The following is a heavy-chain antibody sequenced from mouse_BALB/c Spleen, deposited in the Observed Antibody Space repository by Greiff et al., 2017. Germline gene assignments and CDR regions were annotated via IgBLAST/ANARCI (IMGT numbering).Heavy chain of an antibody. J-gene: IGHJ4*01. V-gene: IGHV5-6-4*01. CDR1: GFTFSSYT. CDR3: TRAAYDYDDAMDY. CDR2: ISSGGSYT. Sequence: EVKLMESGGGLVKPGGSLKLSCAASGFTFSSYTMSWVRQTPEKRLEWVATISSGGSYTYYPDSVKGRFTISRDNAKNTLYLQMSSLKSEDTAMYYCTRAAYDYDDAMDYWGQGTSVTVSS. D-gene: IGHD2-4*01.